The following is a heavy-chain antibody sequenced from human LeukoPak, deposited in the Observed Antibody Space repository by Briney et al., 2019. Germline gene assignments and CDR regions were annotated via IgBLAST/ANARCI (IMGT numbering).Heavy chain of an antibody. D-gene: IGHD3-10*01. Sequence: GGSLRLSCAASGFTFSSYAMSWVRQAPGKGLEWVSAISGSGGSTYYADSVKGRFTISRDNSKNTLYLQMNSLRAEDTAVYYCARGVFSDYYGSGSYGIYYYYYMDVWGKGTTVTVSS. J-gene: IGHJ6*03. V-gene: IGHV3-23*01. CDR2: ISGSGGST. CDR1: GFTFSSYA. CDR3: ARGVFSDYYGSGSYGIYYYYYMDV.